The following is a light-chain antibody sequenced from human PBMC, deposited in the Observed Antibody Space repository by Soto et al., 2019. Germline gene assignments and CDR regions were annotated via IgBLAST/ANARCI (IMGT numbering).Light chain of an antibody. J-gene: IGKJ1*01. CDR2: GAS. Sequence: EIVMTQSPTNLSVSPGERFTLSCRASQSVSSRVAWYQQKPGQAPRLLISGASTRATGTPARFIGSGSGTDFTLTINSLQSEDFAVYYCQQYGSSRWTFGQGTTGDIK. CDR3: QQYGSSRWT. V-gene: IGKV3-15*01. CDR1: QSVSSR.